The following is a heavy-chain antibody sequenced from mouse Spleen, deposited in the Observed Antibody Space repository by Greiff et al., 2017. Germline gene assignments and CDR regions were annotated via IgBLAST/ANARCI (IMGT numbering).Heavy chain of an antibody. D-gene: IGHD2-13*01. V-gene: IGHV1-42*01. J-gene: IGHJ3*01. CDR1: GYSFTGYY. CDR3: ARSRGDYEGRFAY. Sequence: EVQLQESGPELVKPGASVKISCKASGYSFTGYYMNWVKQSPEKSLEWIGEINPSTGGTTYNQKFKAKATLTVDKSSSTAYMQLKSLTSEDSAVYYCARSRGDYEGRFAYWGQGTLVTVSA. CDR2: INPSTGGT.